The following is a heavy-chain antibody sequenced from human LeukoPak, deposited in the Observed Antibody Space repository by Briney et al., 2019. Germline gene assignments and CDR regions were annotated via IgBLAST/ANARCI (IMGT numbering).Heavy chain of an antibody. V-gene: IGHV4-61*02. CDR2: IYTSGST. J-gene: IGHJ4*02. CDR3: ARRRTYGYSQDFDY. D-gene: IGHD4-17*01. Sequence: SETLSLTCTVSGGSISSGSYYWSWIRQPAGKGLEWIGRIYTSGSTNYNPSLKSRVTISVDTSKNQFSLKLSSVTAADTAVYYCARRRTYGYSQDFDYWGQGTLVTVSS. CDR1: GGSISSGSYY.